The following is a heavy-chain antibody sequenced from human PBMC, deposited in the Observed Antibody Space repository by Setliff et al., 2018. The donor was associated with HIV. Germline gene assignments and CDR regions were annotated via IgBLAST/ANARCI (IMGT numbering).Heavy chain of an antibody. V-gene: IGHV1-18*01. CDR3: ARPLFCTTYSCPMDV. CDR1: GFAFSDYG. Sequence: GASVKVSCKASGFAFSDYGVTWFRQAPGQGLEWVAWINVHNGNTDYGHNLQGRVTVTTDTSSNTAFMDPRSLRTDDTAVYYCARPLFCTTYSCPMDVWGKGTMVTVSS. D-gene: IGHD2-8*01. CDR2: INVHNGNT. J-gene: IGHJ6*04.